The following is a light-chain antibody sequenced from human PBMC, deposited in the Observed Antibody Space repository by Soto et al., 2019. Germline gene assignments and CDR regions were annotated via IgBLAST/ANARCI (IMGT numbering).Light chain of an antibody. J-gene: IGLJ2*01. V-gene: IGLV3-21*02. Sequence: SYELSQPPSVSVAPGQTATFTCGGNSIGSKSVHWYQQKPGQAPVLVVYDDSDRPSGIPERFSGSNSGNTATLTISRVEAGDEADYYCQVWDSVTDHVVFGGGTKLTVL. CDR2: DDS. CDR3: QVWDSVTDHVV. CDR1: SIGSKS.